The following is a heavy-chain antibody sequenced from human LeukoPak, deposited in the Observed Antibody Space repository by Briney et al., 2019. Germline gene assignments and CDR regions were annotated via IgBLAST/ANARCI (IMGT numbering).Heavy chain of an antibody. CDR1: GYSFTIYW. V-gene: IGHV5-51*01. J-gene: IGHJ6*02. CDR2: IYPGDSDT. CDR3: ARIPSLEYYSGGSCYWPYYGMDV. D-gene: IGHD2-15*01. Sequence: GESLKISCKGSGYSFTIYWIGWGRQMPGTGLEWMGIIYPGDSDTRYSPSFQGQVAISTDKSISTAYLQWSSLKASDTAMYYCARIPSLEYYSGGSCYWPYYGMDVWGQGTTVTVSS.